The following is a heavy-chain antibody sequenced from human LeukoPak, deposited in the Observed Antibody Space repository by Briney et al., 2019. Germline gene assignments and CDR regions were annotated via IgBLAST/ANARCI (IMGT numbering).Heavy chain of an antibody. Sequence: SVKVSCKASGGTFSTYAINWVRQDPGQGLEWMGAIVPIFDKSNYAQKFQGRLTITADKSTSTVYMELSSLRSEDTAVYYCARDSEHFGEGDMDAWGKGTTVIVSS. CDR3: ARDSEHFGEGDMDA. V-gene: IGHV1-69*06. D-gene: IGHD3-10*01. J-gene: IGHJ6*03. CDR1: GGTFSTYA. CDR2: IVPIFDKS.